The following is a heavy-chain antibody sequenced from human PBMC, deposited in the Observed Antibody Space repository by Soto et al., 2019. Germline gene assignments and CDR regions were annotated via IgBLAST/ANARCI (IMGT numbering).Heavy chain of an antibody. V-gene: IGHV4-30-2*01. J-gene: IGHJ4*02. CDR1: GGSISSGGYS. CDR2: IYHSGST. Sequence: QLQLQESGSGLVKPSQTLSLTCAVSGGSISSGGYSWSWIGQPPGKGLDWIGYIYHSGSTYYSPSLTSRVSISVDRSKNQFSLKLSSVTAADTAVYYCVRVPDYWGQGTLVTVSS. CDR3: VRVPDY.